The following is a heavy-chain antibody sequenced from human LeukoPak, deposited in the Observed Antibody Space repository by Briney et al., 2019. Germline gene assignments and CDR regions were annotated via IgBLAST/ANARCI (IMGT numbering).Heavy chain of an antibody. V-gene: IGHV4-34*01. Sequence: SETLSLTCAAYGGSFSGYYWSWIRQPPGKGLEWIGEINHSGSTNYNQSLKSRVTISVDTSKNQFSLKLSSVTAADTAVYYCARGDFIDYWGQGTLVTVSS. CDR1: GGSFSGYY. J-gene: IGHJ4*02. CDR2: INHSGST. CDR3: ARGDFIDY. D-gene: IGHD2/OR15-2a*01.